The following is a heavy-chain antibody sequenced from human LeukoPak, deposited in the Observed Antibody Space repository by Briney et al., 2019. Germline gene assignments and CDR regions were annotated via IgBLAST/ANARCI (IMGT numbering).Heavy chain of an antibody. V-gene: IGHV3-48*03. CDR1: GFNFRSYE. CDR3: ARESDDGGYRFDY. Sequence: PGGSLRLSCVGSGFNFRSYEMIWVRQAPGKGLEWLSYISSGGSRIYYADSEKGRFTISRDDAKNSLFLQMNILETEDTAVYSCARESDDGGYRFDYWGQGSLVTVS. J-gene: IGHJ4*02. CDR2: ISSGGSRI. D-gene: IGHD5-12*01.